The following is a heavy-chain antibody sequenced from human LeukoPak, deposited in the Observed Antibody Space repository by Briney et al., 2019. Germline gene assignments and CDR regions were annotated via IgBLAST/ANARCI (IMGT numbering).Heavy chain of an antibody. CDR1: GFTFSSYS. D-gene: IGHD3-9*01. V-gene: IGHV3-21*01. CDR2: VSGSSGSI. J-gene: IGHJ4*02. CDR3: ARANPPAISFFDW. Sequence: PGGSLRLSCAASGFTFSSYSMNWVRLAPGKGLEWVASVSGSSGSIYYADSVKGRFSISRDNAKNSLYLQMNSLRAEDTAGYYCARANPPAISFFDWWGQGTLVPVSS.